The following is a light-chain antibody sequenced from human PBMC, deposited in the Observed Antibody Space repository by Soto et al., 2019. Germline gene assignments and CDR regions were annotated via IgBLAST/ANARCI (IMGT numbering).Light chain of an antibody. CDR2: EVS. J-gene: IGLJ3*02. V-gene: IGLV2-14*01. Sequence: QSALTQPASVSGSPGQSITISCTGTSSDVGGYNYVSWFQQHPGKAPKLKIYEVSNRPSGVSNRFSGSKSGNTASLTISELQAEDEADYYCTSFTTNSAWVFCRGTKLTVL. CDR3: TSFTTNSAWV. CDR1: SSDVGGYNY.